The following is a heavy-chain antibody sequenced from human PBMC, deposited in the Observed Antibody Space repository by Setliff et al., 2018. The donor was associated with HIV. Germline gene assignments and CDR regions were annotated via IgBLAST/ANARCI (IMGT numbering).Heavy chain of an antibody. CDR3: AKDPRAAVATICDY. D-gene: IGHD5-12*01. V-gene: IGHV3-53*01. J-gene: IGHJ4*02. CDR1: GITVSGIY. CDR2: INGGTTT. Sequence: GGSLRLSCVASGITVSGIYMTWVRQAPGKGLEWVSVINGGTTTYYADSVKGRFTISRDNSKNTLYLQMNSLRAEDTAVYYCAKDPRAAVATICDYWGQGTLVTVSS.